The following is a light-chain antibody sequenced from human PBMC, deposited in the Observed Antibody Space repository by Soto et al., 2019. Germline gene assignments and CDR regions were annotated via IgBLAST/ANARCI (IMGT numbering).Light chain of an antibody. Sequence: EIVMTQSPATLSVSPGERATLSCRASQSVSSNLAWYQQKPGQAPRLLIYGASTRDTGLPARFSGSGSGAEFTLTISSLQSEDFAVYYCQQYNNWPPWTFGQGTKVEI. CDR2: GAS. J-gene: IGKJ1*01. CDR3: QQYNNWPPWT. CDR1: QSVSSN. V-gene: IGKV3-15*01.